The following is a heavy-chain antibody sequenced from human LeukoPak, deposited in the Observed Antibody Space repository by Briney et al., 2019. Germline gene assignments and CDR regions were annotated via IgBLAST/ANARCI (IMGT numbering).Heavy chain of an antibody. CDR2: INHSGST. Sequence: SETLSLTCAVYGGSFSGYYWSWIRQPPGKGLEWIGEINHSGSTNYNPSLKSRVTISVDTSKNQFSLKLSSVTAADTAVYYCARGLRYFDWLLSPIPFGMDVWGQGTTVTVSS. CDR1: GGSFSGYY. V-gene: IGHV4-34*01. CDR3: ARGLRYFDWLLSPIPFGMDV. D-gene: IGHD3-9*01. J-gene: IGHJ6*02.